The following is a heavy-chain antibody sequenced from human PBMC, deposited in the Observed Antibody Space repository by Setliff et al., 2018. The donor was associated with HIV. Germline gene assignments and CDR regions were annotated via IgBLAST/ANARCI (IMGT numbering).Heavy chain of an antibody. CDR3: ARDPASPDYYARFDY. CDR2: ISRDSRYI. CDR1: GFSFSNYN. Sequence: GGSLRLSCAVSGFSFSNYNMNWVRQAPGKGLEWISSISRDSRYIYYADSVKGRSTISRDNAKNSLYLQMNSLRAEDTAVYYCARDPASPDYYARFDYWGQGALVTVSS. J-gene: IGHJ4*02. D-gene: IGHD3-9*01. V-gene: IGHV3-21*01.